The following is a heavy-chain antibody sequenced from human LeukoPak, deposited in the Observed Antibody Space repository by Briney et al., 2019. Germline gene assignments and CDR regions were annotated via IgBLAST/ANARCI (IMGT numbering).Heavy chain of an antibody. J-gene: IGHJ4*02. V-gene: IGHV1-2*02. CDR1: GYSFAGYH. D-gene: IGHD3-3*01. CDR3: ASDMSYSGYYIDY. Sequence: ASVKFSCKPSGYSFAGYHMHWVRQALGQGLEWMGWVNPNGGDTNYAQKFQGRVTMTRDTSVSTAYMELSGLRSDDTAVYYCASDMSYSGYYIDYWGQGTLVTVSS. CDR2: VNPNGGDT.